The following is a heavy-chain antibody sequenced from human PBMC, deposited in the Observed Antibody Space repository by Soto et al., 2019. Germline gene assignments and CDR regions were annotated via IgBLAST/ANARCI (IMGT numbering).Heavy chain of an antibody. Sequence: EVQLVESGGGLVQPGGSLRLSCAASGFTFSSYWMSWVRQAPGKGLEWVANIKQDGSEKYYVDSVKGRFTISRDNAKNSLYLQMNGLRAEDTAVYYCARVHRALRWVRGVIIGFDYWGQGTLVTVSS. J-gene: IGHJ4*02. CDR1: GFTFSSYW. V-gene: IGHV3-7*01. D-gene: IGHD3-10*01. CDR2: IKQDGSEK. CDR3: ARVHRALRWVRGVIIGFDY.